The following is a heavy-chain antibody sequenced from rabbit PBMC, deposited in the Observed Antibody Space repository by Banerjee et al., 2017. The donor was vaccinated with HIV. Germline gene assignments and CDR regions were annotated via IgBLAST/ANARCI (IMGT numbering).Heavy chain of an antibody. Sequence: EESGGGLVKPGGTLTLTCKASGFDLSSYGVSWVRQAPGKGLAWIGYFDQGFGSIFYASSVHGRFPISSDNPLPTVDLQINRLTAADTATYFCVREEYYF. V-gene: IGHV1S47*01. CDR2: FDQGFGSI. CDR1: GFDLSSYG. J-gene: IGHJ4*01. CDR3: VREEYYF.